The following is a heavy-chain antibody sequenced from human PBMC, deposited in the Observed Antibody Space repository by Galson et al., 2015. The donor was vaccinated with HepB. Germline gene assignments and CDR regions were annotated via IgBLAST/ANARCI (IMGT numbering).Heavy chain of an antibody. J-gene: IGHJ5*02. CDR1: GFTFDDYT. CDR2: ISWDGGST. CDR3: AKDLFSYGDYLPTFDP. D-gene: IGHD4-17*01. Sequence: SLRLSCAASGFTFDDYTMHWVRQAPGKGLEWVSLISWDGGSTYYADSVKGRFTISRDNSKNSLYLQMNSLRTEDTALYYCAKDLFSYGDYLPTFDPWGQGTLVTVSS. V-gene: IGHV3-43*01.